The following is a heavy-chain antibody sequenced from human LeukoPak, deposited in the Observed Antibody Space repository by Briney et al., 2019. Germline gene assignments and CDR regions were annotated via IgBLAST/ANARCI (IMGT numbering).Heavy chain of an antibody. V-gene: IGHV4-31*03. CDR2: IYYSGST. CDR1: GGSISSGGYY. D-gene: IGHD3-3*01. CDR3: ARNPGDGYYDFWSGPSPFDY. Sequence: SETLSLTCTVSGGSISSGGYYWSWIRQHPGKGLEWIGYIYYSGSTYYNPSLKSRVTISVDTSKNQFSLKLSSVTAADTAVYYCARNPGDGYYDFWSGPSPFDYWGQGTLVIVSP. J-gene: IGHJ4*02.